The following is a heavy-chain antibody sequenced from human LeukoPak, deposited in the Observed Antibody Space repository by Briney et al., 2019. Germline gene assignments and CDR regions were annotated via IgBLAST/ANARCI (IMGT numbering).Heavy chain of an antibody. CDR3: ARGTMTAALDI. D-gene: IGHD3-22*01. J-gene: IGHJ3*02. CDR2: IYTSGST. Sequence: SQTLSLTCTVSGGSISSGSYYWSWIRQPAGKGLEWIGRIYTSGSTNYNPSLKSRVTISVDTSKNQFSLKLSSVTAADTAVYYCARGTMTAALDIWGQGTMVTVSS. V-gene: IGHV4-61*02. CDR1: GGSISSGSYY.